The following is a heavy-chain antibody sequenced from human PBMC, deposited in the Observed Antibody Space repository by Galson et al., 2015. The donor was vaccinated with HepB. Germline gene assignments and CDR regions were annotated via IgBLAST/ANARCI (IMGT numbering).Heavy chain of an antibody. D-gene: IGHD2-8*02. CDR1: GFSLRASGVG. Sequence: PALVKPTQTLTLTCTFSGFSLRASGVGVGWVRQSPGKALEWLALIYWNDDKYYIPSLRSRLTITKDTSKDQVVLRMTNLDPLDTATYYCTRSLGLVGPSFDNWGQGTLVTVSS. CDR2: IYWNDDK. CDR3: TRSLGLVGPSFDN. V-gene: IGHV2-5*01. J-gene: IGHJ4*02.